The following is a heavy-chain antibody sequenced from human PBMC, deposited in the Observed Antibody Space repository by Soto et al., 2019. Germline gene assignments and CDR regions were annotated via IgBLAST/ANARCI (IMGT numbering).Heavy chain of an antibody. CDR1: GFTVSSNY. V-gene: IGHV3-66*01. D-gene: IGHD3-3*01. CDR3: ARDPPYYDFRLVV. CDR2: IHSGGST. Sequence: GGSLRLSCAASGFTVSSNYMSWVRQAPGKGLEWVSLIHSGGSTYYADSVKGRFTISRDNSKNTLYLQMNSLRAEDTAVYYCARDPPYYDFRLVVRDQGTTVTVSS. J-gene: IGHJ6*02.